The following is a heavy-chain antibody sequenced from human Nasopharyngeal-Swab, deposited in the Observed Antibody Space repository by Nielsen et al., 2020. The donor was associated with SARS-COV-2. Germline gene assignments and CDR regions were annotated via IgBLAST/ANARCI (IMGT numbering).Heavy chain of an antibody. D-gene: IGHD3-22*01. CDR1: GFSLSTSGVG. CDR2: IYWDDDK. V-gene: IGHV2-5*02. Sequence: SGPTLVKPTQTPTLTCTFSGFSLSTSGVGVGWIRQPPGKALEWLALIYWDDDKRYSPSLKSRLTITKDTSKNQVVLTMTNMDPVDTATYYCAHWGYYDSSGYLFYFDYWGQGTLVTVSS. J-gene: IGHJ4*02. CDR3: AHWGYYDSSGYLFYFDY.